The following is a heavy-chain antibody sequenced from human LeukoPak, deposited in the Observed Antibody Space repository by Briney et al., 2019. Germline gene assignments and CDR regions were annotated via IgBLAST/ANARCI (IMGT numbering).Heavy chain of an antibody. CDR1: GYTFTSYG. J-gene: IGHJ5*02. Sequence: GASVKVSCKASGYTFTSYGISWVRQAPGQGLEWMGWISAYNGNTNYAQKLQGRVTMTTDTSTSTAYMELRSLRSDDTAVYYCARDVDEALSRPTRFDPWGQGTLVTVSS. CDR2: ISAYNGNT. V-gene: IGHV1-18*01. CDR3: ARDVDEALSRPTRFDP. D-gene: IGHD5-12*01.